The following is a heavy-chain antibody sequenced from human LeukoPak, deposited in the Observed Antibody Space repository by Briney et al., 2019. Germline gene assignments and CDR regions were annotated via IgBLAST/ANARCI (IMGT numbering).Heavy chain of an antibody. V-gene: IGHV3-7*01. D-gene: IGHD6-19*01. CDR3: FGRGVEAGMDS. CDR1: GFTFSSYW. Sequence: GGSLRLSSAASGFTFSSYWMSWVRQAPGKGLEWVANINPDGTETYYVDSVKGRFTISRDNAKESMFLQMNRLRVEETDVYHCFGRGVEAGMDSWGQGTLVTVSS. J-gene: IGHJ4*02. CDR2: INPDGTET.